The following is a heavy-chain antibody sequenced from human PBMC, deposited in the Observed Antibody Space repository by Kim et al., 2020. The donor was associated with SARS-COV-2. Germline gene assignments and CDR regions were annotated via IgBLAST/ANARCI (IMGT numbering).Heavy chain of an antibody. CDR2: IYSDGST. CDR1: GLIVSGNY. CDR3: ARVDFINGFDP. Sequence: GGSLRLSCAASGLIVSGNYMSWVRQAPGKGLEWVSVIYSDGSTSYIASVKGRFTISRDNSKNTLSLQMNSLRAEDTAVYYCARVDFINGFDPLGPGTLV. V-gene: IGHV3-66*01. J-gene: IGHJ5*02. D-gene: IGHD3-10*01.